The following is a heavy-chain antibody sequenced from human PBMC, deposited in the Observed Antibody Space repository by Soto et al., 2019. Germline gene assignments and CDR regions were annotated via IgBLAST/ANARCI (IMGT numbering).Heavy chain of an antibody. J-gene: IGHJ3*01. D-gene: IGHD1-1*01. CDR1: GFTFSSYA. Sequence: GGSLRLSCAASGFTFSSYAMSWVRQAPGKGLEWVSALYDVDGTYYADSVKGRFTTSRDSSKTTVYLQMNGLRPDDTAVYYCASWHEREHAYDVWGQGTTVTVSS. CDR2: LYDVDGT. V-gene: IGHV3-23*01. CDR3: ASWHEREHAYDV.